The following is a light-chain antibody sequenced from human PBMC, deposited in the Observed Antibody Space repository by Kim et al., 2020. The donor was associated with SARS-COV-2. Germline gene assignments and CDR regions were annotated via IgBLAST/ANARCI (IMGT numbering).Light chain of an antibody. CDR2: TNN. CDR1: SSNIGSNT. Sequence: GRRLPLSCSGTSSNIGSNTVNWYQQLPGTAPKLLIHTNNDRPSGVPDRFSGSKSGTSASLAISGLQSEDEADYSCAAWDDSLNTYVFGTGTKVTVL. CDR3: AAWDDSLNTYV. V-gene: IGLV1-44*01. J-gene: IGLJ1*01.